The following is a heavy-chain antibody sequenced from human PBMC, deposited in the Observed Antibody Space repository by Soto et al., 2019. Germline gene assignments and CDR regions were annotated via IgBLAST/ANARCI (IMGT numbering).Heavy chain of an antibody. V-gene: IGHV4-59*01. D-gene: IGHD2-2*01. CDR2: IYYSGST. CDR1: GGSIGSYY. CDR3: ARGSAAIMVD. J-gene: IGHJ4*02. Sequence: QVQLQESGPGLAKPSETLSLTCTVSGGSIGSYYWSWIRQPPGKGLEWIGYIYYSGSTNYNPSLKSRVTISVDTSKKQFSLKLSSVTAADTAVYYCARGSAAIMVDWGQGTLVTVSS.